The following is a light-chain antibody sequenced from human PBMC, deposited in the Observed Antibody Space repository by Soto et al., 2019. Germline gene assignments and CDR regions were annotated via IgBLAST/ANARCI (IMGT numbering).Light chain of an antibody. J-gene: IGLJ1*01. CDR1: SSDVGSYNL. Sequence: QSALTQPASVSGSPGQSITISCTGTSSDVGSYNLVSWYQQHPGKAPKLMIYEVSKRPSGVSNRFSGSKSGNTASLTISGLQAEDEADYYCCSYAGSSTFHVFGTGTKLTVL. CDR2: EVS. CDR3: CSYAGSSTFHV. V-gene: IGLV2-23*02.